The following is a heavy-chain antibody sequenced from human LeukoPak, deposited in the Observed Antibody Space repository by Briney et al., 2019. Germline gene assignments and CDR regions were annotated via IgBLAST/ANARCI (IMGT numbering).Heavy chain of an antibody. CDR1: GLTFSSHW. J-gene: IGHJ4*02. D-gene: IGHD1-26*01. CDR2: ISGSGGST. V-gene: IGHV3-23*01. CDR3: AKDPSGSQNYYFDY. Sequence: GGSLRLSCAASGLTFSSHWMHWVRQAPGKGLEWVSAISGSGGSTYYADSVKGRFTISRDNSKDTLYLQMNSLRAEDTAVYYCAKDPSGSQNYYFDYWGQGTLVTVSS.